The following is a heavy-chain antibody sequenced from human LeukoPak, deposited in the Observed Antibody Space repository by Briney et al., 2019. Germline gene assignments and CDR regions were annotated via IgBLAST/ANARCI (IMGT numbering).Heavy chain of an antibody. V-gene: IGHV5-51*01. Sequence: GESLKISCKGSGYTFGSSWIGWVRQMPGKGLEWMGIIYPGDSDTKYSPSFQGLVTISAGKSISTAYLQWSSLKASDTAMYYCARQGRDGYNWGQGTLVTVSS. CDR1: GYTFGSSW. D-gene: IGHD5-24*01. CDR3: ARQGRDGYN. J-gene: IGHJ4*02. CDR2: IYPGDSDT.